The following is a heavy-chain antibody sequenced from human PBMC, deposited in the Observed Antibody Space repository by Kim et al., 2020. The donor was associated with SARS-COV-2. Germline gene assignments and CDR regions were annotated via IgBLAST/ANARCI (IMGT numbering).Heavy chain of an antibody. V-gene: IGHV1-69*13. D-gene: IGHD4-17*01. CDR1: GGTFSSYA. J-gene: IGHJ5*02. CDR3: AREPHYGDEFLNWFDP. Sequence: SVKVSCKASGGTFSSYAISWVRQAPGQGLEWMGGIIPIFGTANYAQKFQGRVTITADESTSTAYMELSSLRSEDTAVYYCAREPHYGDEFLNWFDPWGQGTLVTVSS. CDR2: IIPIFGTA.